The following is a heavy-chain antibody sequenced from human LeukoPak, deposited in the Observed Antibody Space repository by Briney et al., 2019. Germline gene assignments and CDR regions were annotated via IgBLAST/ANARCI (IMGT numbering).Heavy chain of an antibody. CDR2: ISSASGTK. J-gene: IGHJ4*02. CDR1: GFTYNSYS. D-gene: IGHD3-10*01. CDR3: AREDYYGSGDFDY. Sequence: GGSLRLSCAASGFTYNSYSMNWVRQAPGKGLEWVSYISSASGTKEYADSVKGRFTISRDNAKNSLYLQMNSLRAEDTAVYYCAREDYYGSGDFDYWGQGTLVTVSS. V-gene: IGHV3-48*04.